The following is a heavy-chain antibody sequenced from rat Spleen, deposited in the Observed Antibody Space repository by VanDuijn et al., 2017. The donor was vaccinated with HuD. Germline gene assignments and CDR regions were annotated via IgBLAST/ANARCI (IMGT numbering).Heavy chain of an antibody. CDR1: GFTFSNYG. CDR2: ISRSTGTT. Sequence: EVQLVESGGGLVQPGRSLKLSCAASGFTFSNYGMHWIRQAPAKGLELVASISRSTGTTYYRESVKGRFTISRDNAKSTLYLQMDSLRSEETATYYCASIAAPYWYFDFWGPGTMVTVSS. CDR3: ASIAAPYWYFDF. D-gene: IGHD1-2*01. J-gene: IGHJ1*01. V-gene: IGHV5-19*01.